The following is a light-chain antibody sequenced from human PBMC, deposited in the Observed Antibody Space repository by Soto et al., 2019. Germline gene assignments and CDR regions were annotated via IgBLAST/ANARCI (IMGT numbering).Light chain of an antibody. Sequence: QSVLTQPPSASGSPGQSVTISCTGTSSDVGGYNFVSWYQQHPGKAPKFMIYEVTKRPSGVPDRFSGSKSGNTASLTVSGLQAEDEADYYCSSYAGGIKWVFGGGTTLTVL. CDR1: SSDVGGYNF. CDR3: SSYAGGIKWV. V-gene: IGLV2-8*01. CDR2: EVT. J-gene: IGLJ3*02.